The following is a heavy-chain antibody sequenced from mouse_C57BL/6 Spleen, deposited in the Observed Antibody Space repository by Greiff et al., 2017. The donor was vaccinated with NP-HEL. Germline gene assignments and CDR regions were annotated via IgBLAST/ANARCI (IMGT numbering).Heavy chain of an antibody. CDR1: GYAFSSSW. D-gene: IGHD1-1*01. CDR3: ARDYGSSYGPAY. Sequence: QVQLQQSGPELVKPGASVKISCKASGYAFSSSWMNWVKQRPGKGLEWIGRIYPGDGDTNYNGKFKGKATLTADKSSSTAYMQLSSLTSEDSAVYFCARDYGSSYGPAYWGQGTLVTVSA. V-gene: IGHV1-82*01. CDR2: IYPGDGDT. J-gene: IGHJ3*01.